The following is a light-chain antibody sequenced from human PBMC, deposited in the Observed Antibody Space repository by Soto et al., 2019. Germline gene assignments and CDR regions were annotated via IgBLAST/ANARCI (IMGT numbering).Light chain of an antibody. J-gene: IGKJ2*01. Sequence: EIVMTQSPATLSVSPGERATLSCRASQSVSSKLVWYQQKPGQAPRLFIYAASTRATGIPARFSGRGSGTEFTLTISSLQSEDFAVSYCQQYNNWPYTFGQGTKLEIK. CDR3: QQYNNWPYT. CDR2: AAS. V-gene: IGKV3-15*01. CDR1: QSVSSK.